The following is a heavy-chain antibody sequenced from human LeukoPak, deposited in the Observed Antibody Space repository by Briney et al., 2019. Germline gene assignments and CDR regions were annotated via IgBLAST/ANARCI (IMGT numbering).Heavy chain of an antibody. CDR1: GFTFNTYN. J-gene: IGHJ4*02. CDR2: ISSSSSSYI. V-gene: IGHV3-21*01. D-gene: IGHD6-19*01. Sequence: GGSPRLSCAASGFTFNTYNMNWVRQAPGKGLEWVSSISSSSSSYIYYADSVKGRFTISRDNAKNSLYLQMNSLRAEDTAVYYCARDRSVAGYWGQGTLVTVSS. CDR3: ARDRSVAGY.